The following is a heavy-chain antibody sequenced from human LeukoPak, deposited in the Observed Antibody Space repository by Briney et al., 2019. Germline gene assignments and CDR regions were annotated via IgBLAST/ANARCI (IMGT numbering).Heavy chain of an antibody. CDR1: GFTFSTYS. CDR2: NIISSSYI. D-gene: IGHD2-15*01. J-gene: IGHJ4*02. Sequence: GGSLRLTCAASGFTFSTYSMNWVRQAPGKGLEWFSSNIISSSYICYADSVKGRFTISRDNAKNSLYLQMNSLRAEDTAVYYCARDPQYCSGGSCYSFDYWGQGTLVTVSS. CDR3: ARDPQYCSGGSCYSFDY. V-gene: IGHV3-21*01.